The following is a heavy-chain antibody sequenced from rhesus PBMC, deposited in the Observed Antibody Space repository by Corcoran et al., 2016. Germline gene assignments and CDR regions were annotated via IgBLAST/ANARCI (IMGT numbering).Heavy chain of an antibody. CDR3: AREPASYNFWSGYYGLDS. V-gene: IGHV4-173*01. D-gene: IGHD3-3*01. Sequence: QLQLQEPGPGLGKPPAPLSLTLSLSVGSISSNHLTWIHPPPGTGPEWIGRISGSGGRTDYNPSVKSRVSISTDTAKNQFSLKLSSVTAADTAVYYCAREPASYNFWSGYYGLDSWGQGVVVTVSS. CDR2: ISGSGGRT. J-gene: IGHJ6*01. CDR1: VGSISSNH.